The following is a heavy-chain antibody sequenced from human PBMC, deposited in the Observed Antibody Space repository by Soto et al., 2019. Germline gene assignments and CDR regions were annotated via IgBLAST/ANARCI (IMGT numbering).Heavy chain of an antibody. CDR1: GFTFSSYG. V-gene: IGHV3-30*03. CDR3: ASEGRYSYGWGYFDY. J-gene: IGHJ4*02. CDR2: ISYDGSNK. D-gene: IGHD5-18*01. Sequence: VGALRLSGAASGFTFSSYGMHWVRQARGKGLEWVAVISYDGSNKYYADSVKGRFTISRDNSKNTLYLQMNSLRAEDTAVYYCASEGRYSYGWGYFDYWGQGTLVTVSS.